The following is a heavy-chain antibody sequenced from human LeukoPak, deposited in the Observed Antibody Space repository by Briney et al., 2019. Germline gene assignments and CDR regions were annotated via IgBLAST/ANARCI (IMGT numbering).Heavy chain of an antibody. CDR2: MNPNSGNT. CDR3: ATGIPFRSYFDY. CDR1: GYTFTSYD. J-gene: IGHJ4*02. Sequence: ASVKVSCKASGYTFTSYDINWVRQATGQGLEWMGWMNPNSGNTGYAQKFQGRVTMTEDTSTDTAYMELSSLRSEDTAVYYCATGIPFRSYFDYWGQGTLVTVSP. D-gene: IGHD2-2*02. V-gene: IGHV1-8*02.